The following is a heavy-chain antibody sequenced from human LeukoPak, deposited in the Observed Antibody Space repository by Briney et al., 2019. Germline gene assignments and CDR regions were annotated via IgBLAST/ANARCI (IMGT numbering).Heavy chain of an antibody. CDR3: AKGTSSVPAAYYAFDI. CDR2: ISGSGGST. J-gene: IGHJ3*02. CDR1: GFTFSSYA. V-gene: IGHV3-23*01. Sequence: PGGSLRLSCAASGFTFSSYAMSWVRQAPGKWLEWVSAISGSGGSTYYADSVKGRFTISRDNSKNTLYLQMNSLRAEDTAVYYCAKGTSSVPAAYYAFDIWGQGTMVTVSS. D-gene: IGHD2-2*01.